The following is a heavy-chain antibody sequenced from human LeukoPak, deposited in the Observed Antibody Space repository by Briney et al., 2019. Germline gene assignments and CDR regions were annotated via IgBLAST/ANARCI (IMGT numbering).Heavy chain of an antibody. D-gene: IGHD2-15*01. Sequence: PGRSLRLSCAASGFTFSSYSMNWVRQAPGKGLEWVSSISSSSSYIYYADSVKGRFTISRDNAKNSLYLQMNSLRAEDTAVYYCARAGRKGLDYWGQGTLVTVSS. CDR3: ARAGRKGLDY. V-gene: IGHV3-21*01. CDR2: ISSSSSYI. J-gene: IGHJ4*02. CDR1: GFTFSSYS.